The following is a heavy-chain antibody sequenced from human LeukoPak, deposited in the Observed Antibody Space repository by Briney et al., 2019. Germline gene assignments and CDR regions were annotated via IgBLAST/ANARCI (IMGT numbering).Heavy chain of an antibody. CDR3: ARVGSSSWEYNGFDP. D-gene: IGHD6-13*01. CDR2: ISSNGGST. J-gene: IGHJ5*02. V-gene: IGHV3-64*01. CDR1: GFTFSSYA. Sequence: GGSLRLSCAASGFTFSSYAMHWVRQAPGKGLEYVSAISSNGGSTYYANSVKGRFTISRDNSKNTLYLQMGSLRAEDTAVYYCARVGSSSWEYNGFDPWGQGTLVTVSS.